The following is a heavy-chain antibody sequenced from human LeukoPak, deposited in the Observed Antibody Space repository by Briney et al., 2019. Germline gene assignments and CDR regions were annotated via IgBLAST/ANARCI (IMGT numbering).Heavy chain of an antibody. D-gene: IGHD3-10*01. CDR1: GGSISSYY. J-gene: IGHJ6*03. Sequence: PSETLSLTCTVPGGSISSYYWSWIRQPAGKGLEWIGRIYTSGSTNYNPSLKSRVTISVDKSKNQFSLKLSSVTAADTAVYYCARDKPYLWFGDMGYYYYMDVWGKGTTVTVSS. CDR2: IYTSGST. V-gene: IGHV4-4*07. CDR3: ARDKPYLWFGDMGYYYYMDV.